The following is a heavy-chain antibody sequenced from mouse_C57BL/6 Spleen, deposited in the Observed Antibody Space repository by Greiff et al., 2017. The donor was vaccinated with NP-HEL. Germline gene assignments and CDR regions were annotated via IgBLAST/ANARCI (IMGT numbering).Heavy chain of an antibody. J-gene: IGHJ4*01. CDR2: IYPGSGNT. CDR1: GYTFTDYY. V-gene: IGHV1-76*01. D-gene: IGHD2-3*01. Sequence: VQLQESGAELVRPGASVKLSCKASGYTFTDYYINWVKQRPGQGLEWIARIYPGSGNTYYNEKFKGKATLTAEKSSSTAYMQLSSLTSEDSAVYFCAREDGYYGDYWGQGTSVTVSS. CDR3: AREDGYYGDY.